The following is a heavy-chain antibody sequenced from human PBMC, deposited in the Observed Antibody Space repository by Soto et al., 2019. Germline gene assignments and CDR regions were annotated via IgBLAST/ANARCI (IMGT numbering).Heavy chain of an antibody. J-gene: IGHJ4*02. CDR3: ARARYQPLPDY. CDR1: GFTFSSYW. D-gene: IGHD2-2*01. CDR2: IKQDGSER. V-gene: IGHV3-7*05. Sequence: EVQLVESGGGLVQPGGSLRLSCAASGFTFSSYWMTWVRQAPGKGLEWVANIKQDGSERYNVDSVKGRFTISRDNAKNSLYLQMNGLRAEDTALYYCARARYQPLPDYWGQGTLVTVSS.